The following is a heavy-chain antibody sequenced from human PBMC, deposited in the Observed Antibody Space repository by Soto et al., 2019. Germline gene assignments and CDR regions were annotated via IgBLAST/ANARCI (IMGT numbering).Heavy chain of an antibody. CDR2: ISAYNGNT. V-gene: IGHV1-18*04. D-gene: IGHD3-22*01. CDR1: GYTFTSYG. J-gene: IGHJ6*02. Sequence: ASVKVSCKASGYTFTSYGISWVRQAPGQGLEWMGWISAYNGNTNYAQKLQGRVTMTTDTSTSTAYMELRSLRSDDTAVYYCALDNYDSSGYFYYGMDVWGQGTSVTVSS. CDR3: ALDNYDSSGYFYYGMDV.